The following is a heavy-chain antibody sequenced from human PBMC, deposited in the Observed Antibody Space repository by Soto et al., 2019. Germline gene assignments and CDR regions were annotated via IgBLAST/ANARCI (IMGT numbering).Heavy chain of an antibody. CDR1: GYSFTTYW. D-gene: IGHD5-12*01. J-gene: IGHJ3*02. Sequence: PGESLKISCKGSGYSFTTYWITWVRQMPGKGLEWMGRIDPSDSYTNYSPSFQGHVTISADKSISTAYLQWSSLKASDTAMYYCARKVMAARWADAFDIWGQRTTVTVSS. V-gene: IGHV5-10-1*01. CDR3: ARKVMAARWADAFDI. CDR2: IDPSDSYT.